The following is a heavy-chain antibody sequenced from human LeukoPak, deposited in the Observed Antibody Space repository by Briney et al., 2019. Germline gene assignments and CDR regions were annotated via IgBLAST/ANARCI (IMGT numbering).Heavy chain of an antibody. CDR2: ISYDGSNK. D-gene: IGHD1-26*01. CDR1: GFTFSSYA. CDR3: HLGATNGFDY. V-gene: IGHV3-30-3*01. Sequence: GGSLRLSCAASGFTFSSYAMHWVRQAPGKGLEWVAAISYDGSNKYYADSVKGRFTISRDNSKNTLYLQMNSLRAEDTAVYYCHLGATNGFDYWGQGTLVTVSS. J-gene: IGHJ4*02.